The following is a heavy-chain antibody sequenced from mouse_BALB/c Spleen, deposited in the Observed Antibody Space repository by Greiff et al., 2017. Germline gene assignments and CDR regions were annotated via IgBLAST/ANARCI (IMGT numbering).Heavy chain of an antibody. Sequence: QVQLQQSGAELMKPGASVKISCKATGYTFSSYWIEWVKQRPGHGLEWIGEILPGSGSTNYNEKFKGKATFTADTSSNTAYMQISSLTSEDSAVYYCARWDYDYGFDYWGQGTTLTVSS. J-gene: IGHJ2*01. D-gene: IGHD2-4*01. V-gene: IGHV1-9*01. CDR1: GYTFSSYW. CDR3: ARWDYDYGFDY. CDR2: ILPGSGST.